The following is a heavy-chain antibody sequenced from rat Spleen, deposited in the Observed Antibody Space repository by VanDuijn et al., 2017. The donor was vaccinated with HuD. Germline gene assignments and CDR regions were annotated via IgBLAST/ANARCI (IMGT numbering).Heavy chain of an antibody. CDR1: GFTFSDYY. D-gene: IGHD1-4*01. Sequence: EVQLVESGGGLVQPGRSMKLSCAASGFTFSDYYMAWFRQAPGKGLEWIGEINKDSSIKKFTPSLKDKFTISRDNAQNTLYLQMSKLGSEDTAIYYCVREDAGVNYWGQGVMVTVSS. CDR3: VREDAGVNY. CDR2: INKDSSIK. J-gene: IGHJ2*01. V-gene: IGHV4-2*01.